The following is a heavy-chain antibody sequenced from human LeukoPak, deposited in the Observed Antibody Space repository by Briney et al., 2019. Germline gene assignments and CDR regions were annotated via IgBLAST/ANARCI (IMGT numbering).Heavy chain of an antibody. D-gene: IGHD2-2*01. Sequence: GGSLRLSCAASGFSFSTYSMNWVRQAPGKGLEWVSAISGNGGSTCYADSVKGRFTISRDNAKNSLYLQMNRLRAEDTAVYYYAKAQGYCSSTSCYSTLLLPDYGMDVWGQGTTVTVSS. J-gene: IGHJ6*02. CDR2: ISGNGGST. V-gene: IGHV3-9*01. CDR1: GFSFSTYS. CDR3: AKAQGYCSSTSCYSTLLLPDYGMDV.